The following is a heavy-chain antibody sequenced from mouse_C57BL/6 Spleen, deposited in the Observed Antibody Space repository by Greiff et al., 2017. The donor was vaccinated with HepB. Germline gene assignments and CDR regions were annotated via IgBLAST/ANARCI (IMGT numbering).Heavy chain of an antibody. Sequence: QVQLQQSGAELVKPGASVKISCKASGYAFSSYWMNWVKQRPGKGLEWIGQIYPGDGDTNYNGKFKGKATLTADKSSSPAYMQLSSLTSEDSAVYFCARGGITTVVGDYWGQGTTLTVSS. D-gene: IGHD1-1*01. CDR3: ARGGITTVVGDY. CDR2: IYPGDGDT. CDR1: GYAFSSYW. V-gene: IGHV1-80*01. J-gene: IGHJ2*01.